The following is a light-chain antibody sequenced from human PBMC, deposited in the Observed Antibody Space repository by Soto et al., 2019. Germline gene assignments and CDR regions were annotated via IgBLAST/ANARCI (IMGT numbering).Light chain of an antibody. V-gene: IGKV3D-15*01. CDR1: QIVRTK. CDR3: QQYNTWPAEIT. Sequence: TVRTQSPATLSGSPVARATRSRMPSQIVRTKVAWYQQTPGQAPRLLIYGASSRATGIPARFSGSGSGTEFTLTISSLQSEDSAVYYCQQYNTWPAEITFGQGTRLEI. J-gene: IGKJ5*01. CDR2: GAS.